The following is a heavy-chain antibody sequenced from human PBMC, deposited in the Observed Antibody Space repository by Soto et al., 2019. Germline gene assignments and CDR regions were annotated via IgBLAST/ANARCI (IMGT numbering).Heavy chain of an antibody. CDR3: ASSINMFRGRGGI. CDR2: ISSSSSTI. Sequence: EVQLVESGGGLVQPGGSLRLSCAASGFTFSSYSMNWVRQAPGKGLEWVSYISSSSSTIYYADSVKGRFTISRDNAKNSLYLQMNSLRYEDTAVYYCASSINMFRGRGGIWGQGTLVTVSS. CDR1: GFTFSSYS. D-gene: IGHD3-10*01. V-gene: IGHV3-48*02. J-gene: IGHJ1*01.